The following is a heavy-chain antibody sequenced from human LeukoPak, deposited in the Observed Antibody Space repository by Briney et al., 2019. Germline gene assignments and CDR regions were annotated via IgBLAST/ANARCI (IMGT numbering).Heavy chain of an antibody. D-gene: IGHD6-19*01. CDR2: VHYIMST. Sequence: SETLSLTCTVSGGSISTYWWSSIRQAPRKGLEWIGNVHYIMSTYSNPSLKSRVTISIDTSKNQFSLKLSSVSAADTAMYYCAKYAAVSGPNWLDTWGQGILVTVSS. V-gene: IGHV4-59*01. J-gene: IGHJ5*02. CDR1: GGSISTYW. CDR3: AKYAAVSGPNWLDT.